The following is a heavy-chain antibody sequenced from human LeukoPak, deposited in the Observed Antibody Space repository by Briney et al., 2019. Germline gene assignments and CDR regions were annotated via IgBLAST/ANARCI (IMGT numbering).Heavy chain of an antibody. J-gene: IGHJ4*02. V-gene: IGHV1-2*02. CDR2: INPNSGGT. CDR3: AREYPCGGDCPGNY. Sequence: GASVKVSCKASGYTFTGYYMHWVRQAPGQGLEWMGWINPNSGGTNYAQKFQGRVTMTRDTSISTAYMELSRLRSDDTAVYYCAREYPCGGDCPGNYWGQGTLVTVSS. CDR1: GYTFTGYY. D-gene: IGHD2-21*02.